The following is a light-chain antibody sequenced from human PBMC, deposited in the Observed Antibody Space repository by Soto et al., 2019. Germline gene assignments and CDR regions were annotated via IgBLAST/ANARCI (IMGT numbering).Light chain of an antibody. CDR3: QQSDSTPHT. CDR1: YDIKNY. J-gene: IGKJ4*01. CDR2: AAA. Sequence: SPSSLSATVLCRVTITFLASYDIKNYLNWYQQKPGKAPKRLIYAAASLQSGVPSRFVSSVSGTDFTLTISSLQPEDFTTYYCQQSDSTPHTFGGGTKVDIK. V-gene: IGKV1-39*01.